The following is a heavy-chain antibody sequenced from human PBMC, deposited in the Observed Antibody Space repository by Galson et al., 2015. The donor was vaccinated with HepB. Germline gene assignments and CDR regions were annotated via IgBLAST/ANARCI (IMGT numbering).Heavy chain of an antibody. V-gene: IGHV4-39*01. CDR3: ARQYSLDHNWFDP. D-gene: IGHD2-21*01. CDR2: IYYSGST. J-gene: IGHJ5*02. Sequence: ETLSLTCTVSGGSITSNIYYWGWIRQPPGKGLEWIGSIYYSGSTYYNPSLKSRVTMSVDTSKNQFSLKLSSVTAADTAVYYCARQYSLDHNWFDPWGQGTLVTVSS. CDR1: GGSITSNIYY.